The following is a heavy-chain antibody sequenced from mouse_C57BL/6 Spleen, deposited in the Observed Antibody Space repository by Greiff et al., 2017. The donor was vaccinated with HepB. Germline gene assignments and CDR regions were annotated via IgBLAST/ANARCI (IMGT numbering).Heavy chain of an antibody. D-gene: IGHD1-1*01. CDR3: TKGYYYGSSYPPLGY. V-gene: IGHV1-15*01. J-gene: IGHJ2*01. CDR1: GYTFTDYE. CDR2: IDPETGGT. Sequence: QVQLQQSGAELVRPGASVTLSCKASGYTFTDYEMHWVKQTPVHGLEWIGAIDPETGGTAYSQKFKGKAILTADKSSSTAYMELRSLTSEDSAVYYCTKGYYYGSSYPPLGYWGQGTTLTVSS.